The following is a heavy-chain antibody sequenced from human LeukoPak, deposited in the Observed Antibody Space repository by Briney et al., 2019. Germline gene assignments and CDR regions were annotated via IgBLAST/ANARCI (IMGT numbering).Heavy chain of an antibody. Sequence: GGSLRLSCAASGFTFSDYYMSWVRQAPGKGLEWVSVIYAGGGTFYSESVKGRFTISRDSSKNTLYLQMNSLRADDTAVYYCARDSSGPAFWGQGTLVTVSS. CDR2: IYAGGGT. CDR1: GFTFSDYY. D-gene: IGHD6-19*01. J-gene: IGHJ4*02. CDR3: ARDSSGPAF. V-gene: IGHV3-53*01.